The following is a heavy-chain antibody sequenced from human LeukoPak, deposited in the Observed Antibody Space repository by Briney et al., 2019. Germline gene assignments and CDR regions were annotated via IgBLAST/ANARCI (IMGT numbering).Heavy chain of an antibody. CDR1: GFTFSSYA. Sequence: PGGSLRLSCAASGFTFSSYAMSWVRQAPGKGLEWVSAINDSGGSTYYAASVKGRFTISRDNSKNTLYLQMNSLRAEDTAVYYCAKDRASGSGSYSYRGFDYWGQETLVTVSS. CDR2: INDSGGST. CDR3: AKDRASGSGSYSYRGFDY. J-gene: IGHJ4*02. V-gene: IGHV3-23*01. D-gene: IGHD6-19*01.